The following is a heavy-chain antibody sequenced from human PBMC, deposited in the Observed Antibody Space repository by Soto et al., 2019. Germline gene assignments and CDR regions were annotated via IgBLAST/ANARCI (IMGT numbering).Heavy chain of an antibody. CDR1: GFSFTTYA. J-gene: IGHJ4*02. CDR2: ISDDGSIK. CDR3: ARAIETAMDPSDY. D-gene: IGHD5-18*01. V-gene: IGHV3-30-3*01. Sequence: QVQLVESGGGVVQPGRSLRLSCAASGFSFTTYAMHWVRQAPGKGLEWVAVISDDGSIKYYADSVKGRFTISRDNSKNTFSLQMNSLRGDDTAVYFCARAIETAMDPSDYWGQGTLVTVSS.